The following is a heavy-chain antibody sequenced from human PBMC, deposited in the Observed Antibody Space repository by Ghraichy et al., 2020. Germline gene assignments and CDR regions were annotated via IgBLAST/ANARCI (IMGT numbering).Heavy chain of an antibody. CDR1: GASITSHY. D-gene: IGHD1-1*01. CDR3: ARDLWPQNWKSGWFDP. CDR2: FHTSWNT. J-gene: IGHJ5*02. Sequence: SETLSLTCTVSGASITSHYWSWIRQPAGKGLEWIGRFHTSWNTNYNPSLKSRITMSLDTSKNQFSLMLSSVTAADTAVYYCARDLWPQNWKSGWFDPWGQGTLVTVSS. V-gene: IGHV4-4*07.